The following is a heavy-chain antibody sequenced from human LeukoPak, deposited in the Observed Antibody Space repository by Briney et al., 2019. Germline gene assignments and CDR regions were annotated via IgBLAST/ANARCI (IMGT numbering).Heavy chain of an antibody. CDR1: GYSFTGYF. D-gene: IGHD3-22*01. CDR2: IDPNSGDT. Sequence: ASVKVSCRASGYSFTGYFIHWVRQAPGQGLEWMGCIDPNSGDTKYAQKFQGRVSMPRDTSTRTAYMELSRLRSDDTAVYFCARSGSTGYSLDYWGQGTLVTVSS. CDR3: ARSGSTGYSLDY. J-gene: IGHJ4*02. V-gene: IGHV1-2*02.